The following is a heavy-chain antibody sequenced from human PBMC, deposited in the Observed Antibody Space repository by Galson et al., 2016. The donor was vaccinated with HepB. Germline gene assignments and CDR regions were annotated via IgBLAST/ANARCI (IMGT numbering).Heavy chain of an antibody. Sequence: SLRLSCAASGFTFSNYGMHWVRQAPGKGLEWVAVISYDGSHKFYTDSVRGRFPISRDNSKNTLCLQMNSLRAEDTAVYYCAKGDLSGDSIDYWGQGTLVTVSS. V-gene: IGHV3-30*18. CDR2: ISYDGSHK. D-gene: IGHD2-21*02. J-gene: IGHJ4*02. CDR3: AKGDLSGDSIDY. CDR1: GFTFSNYG.